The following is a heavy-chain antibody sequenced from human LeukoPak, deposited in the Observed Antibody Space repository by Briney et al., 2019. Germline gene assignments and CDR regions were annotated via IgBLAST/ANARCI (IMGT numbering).Heavy chain of an antibody. V-gene: IGHV3-21*06. Sequence: PAGSLRLSCAASGFTFSTYSMNWVRQAPGKGLEWVSSISRSSRHIYYADSVKGRFTISRDDAKNSLYLQMNSLRAEDTAVYYCASDLLVEGTPILGYWGQGTLVTVSS. D-gene: IGHD1-26*01. J-gene: IGHJ4*02. CDR3: ASDLLVEGTPILGY. CDR1: GFTFSTYS. CDR2: ISRSSRHI.